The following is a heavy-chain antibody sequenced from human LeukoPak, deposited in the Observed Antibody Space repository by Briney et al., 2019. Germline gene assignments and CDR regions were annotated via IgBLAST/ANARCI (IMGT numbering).Heavy chain of an antibody. CDR3: ARVQLWYEYYFDY. D-gene: IGHD5-18*01. CDR1: GGSISGYY. J-gene: IGHJ4*02. Sequence: PSETLSLTCTVSGGSISGYYWSWIRQPPGKGLEWIGYIYYSGSTNYNPSLKSRVTISVDTSKNQFSLKLSSVTAADTAVYYCARVQLWYEYYFDYWGQGTLVTVSS. CDR2: IYYSGST. V-gene: IGHV4-59*01.